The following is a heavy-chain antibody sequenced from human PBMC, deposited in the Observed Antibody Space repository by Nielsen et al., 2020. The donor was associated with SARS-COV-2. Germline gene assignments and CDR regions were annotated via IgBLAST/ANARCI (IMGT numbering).Heavy chain of an antibody. D-gene: IGHD3-10*01. Sequence: VRQAPGKGLEWVANINKDGSEKNYVASLKGRFTISRDNAKNSLYLQMNSLRAEDTAVYYCARGSMVRGVTDYYYYGMDVWGQGTTVTVSS. CDR3: ARGSMVRGVTDYYYYGMDV. V-gene: IGHV3-7*01. J-gene: IGHJ6*02. CDR2: INKDGSEK.